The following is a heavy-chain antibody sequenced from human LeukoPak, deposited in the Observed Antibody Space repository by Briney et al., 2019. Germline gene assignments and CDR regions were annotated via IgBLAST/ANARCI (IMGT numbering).Heavy chain of an antibody. CDR2: INPKSGSR. Sequence: ASVKGSCKASGFTFAVYYMHWVRQAPGQGLEWMGWINPKSGSRNYAQKFQGRVTMTSDTSISSAYLELSRPGSEATAVSYCARGGAAASRPDYYDDNYMDAWGKGTTVTISS. V-gene: IGHV1-2*02. J-gene: IGHJ6*03. CDR1: GFTFAVYY. D-gene: IGHD6-13*01. CDR3: ARGGAAASRPDYYDDNYMDA.